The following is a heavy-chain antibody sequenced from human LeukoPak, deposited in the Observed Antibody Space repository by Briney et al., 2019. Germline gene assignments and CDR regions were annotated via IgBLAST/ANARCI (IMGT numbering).Heavy chain of an antibody. V-gene: IGHV3-23*01. J-gene: IGHJ4*02. CDR1: GFTFSSYA. D-gene: IGHD3-22*01. CDR3: AKGYTYYYDSSGYSPNFDY. Sequence: GGSLRLSCAASGFTFSSYAMSWVRQAPGKGLEWVSAISGSGDRTFDADSVKGRFTISRDNSKNTLYLQMNSLRAEDTAVYYCAKGYTYYYDSSGYSPNFDYRGQGTLVTVSS. CDR2: ISGSGDRT.